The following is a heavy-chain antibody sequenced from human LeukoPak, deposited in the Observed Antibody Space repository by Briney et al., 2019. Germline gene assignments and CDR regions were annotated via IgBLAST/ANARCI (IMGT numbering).Heavy chain of an antibody. Sequence: AGGSLRLSCAASGFTFSGYWMSWVRQAPGKGLEWVANIKQDGSEENYVGSVRGRFIIFRDNAKNSLYLQMNSLRVDDTAVYYCARDGYASGSHDYWGQGTLVTVSS. V-gene: IGHV3-7*01. J-gene: IGHJ4*02. CDR2: IKQDGSEE. D-gene: IGHD3-10*01. CDR1: GFTFSGYW. CDR3: ARDGYASGSHDY.